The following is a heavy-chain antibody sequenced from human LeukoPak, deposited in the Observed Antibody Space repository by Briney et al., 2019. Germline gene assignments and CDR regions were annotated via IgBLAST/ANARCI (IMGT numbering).Heavy chain of an antibody. J-gene: IGHJ4*02. V-gene: IGHV3-48*03. CDR2: FAGSDTTK. CDR3: TTLGYHLDS. Sequence: GGSLRLSCAASGFDFGAYEMNWVRQAPGKGPEWVAYFAGSDTTKYYADSVRGRFTISRDNAKKSLYLQMNSLRAEDTALYYCTTLGYHLDSWGQGTLVTVSS. D-gene: IGHD3-22*01. CDR1: GFDFGAYE.